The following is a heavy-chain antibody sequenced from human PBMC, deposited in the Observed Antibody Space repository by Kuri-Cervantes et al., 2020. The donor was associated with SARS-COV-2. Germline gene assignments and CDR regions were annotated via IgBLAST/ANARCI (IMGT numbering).Heavy chain of an antibody. CDR3: ARETYYYDSSGYYTYYYYGTDV. J-gene: IGHJ6*02. V-gene: IGHV4-30-2*01. CDR1: TFGDYA. CDR2: IYHSGST. Sequence: TFGDYAMSWFRQPPGKGLEWIGYIYHSGSTYYNPSLKSRVTISVDRSKNQFSLKLSSVTAADTAVYYCARETYYYDSSGYYTYYYYGTDVWGQGTTVTVSS. D-gene: IGHD3-22*01.